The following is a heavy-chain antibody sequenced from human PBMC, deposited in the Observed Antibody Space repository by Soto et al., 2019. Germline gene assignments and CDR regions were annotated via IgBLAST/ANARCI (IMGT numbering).Heavy chain of an antibody. CDR3: ARDLGRITIFAEPHYRMDV. Sequence: SETLSLTCTVSGGSVSSGSYYWSWIRQPPGKGLEWIGYIYYSGSTNYNPSLKSRVTISVDTSKNQFSLKLSSVTAADTAVYYCARDLGRITIFAEPHYRMDVWGQGTTVTVSS. V-gene: IGHV4-61*01. CDR2: IYYSGST. CDR1: GGSVSSGSYY. J-gene: IGHJ6*02. D-gene: IGHD3-3*01.